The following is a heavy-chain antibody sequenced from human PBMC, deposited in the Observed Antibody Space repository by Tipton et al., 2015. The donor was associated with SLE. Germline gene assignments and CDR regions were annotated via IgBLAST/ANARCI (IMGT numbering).Heavy chain of an antibody. CDR1: GASIGSSSSS. CDR2: IYYDGNT. J-gene: IGHJ4*02. CDR3: ARDGGGDMLDF. Sequence: TLSLTCLVSGASIGSSSSSWAWIRQSPDKGLEWIGNIYYDGNTYYNPSLKSRVSISADTSKNQFSLKLTSLTAADTAIYFCARDGGGDMLDFWGQGALVTVSS. V-gene: IGHV4-39*07. D-gene: IGHD3-3*01.